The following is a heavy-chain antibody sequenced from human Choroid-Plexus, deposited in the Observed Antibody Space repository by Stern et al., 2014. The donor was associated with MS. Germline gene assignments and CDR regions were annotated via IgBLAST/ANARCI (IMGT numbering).Heavy chain of an antibody. J-gene: IGHJ5*02. CDR1: GFTFGSCA. V-gene: IGHV3-30*18. CDR3: AKDRQYLTYFFDH. CDR2: ASYDGSNK. Sequence: VQLVESGGVVVHPGRPLRLSCAASGFTFGSCAMPWVRQAPGKGLSWVSGASYDGSNKYYADSVKGRLTISRDNSQNTLYMQMSSLRAEDTAVYYCAKDRQYLTYFFDHWGQGSMVTVSS. D-gene: IGHD2/OR15-2a*01.